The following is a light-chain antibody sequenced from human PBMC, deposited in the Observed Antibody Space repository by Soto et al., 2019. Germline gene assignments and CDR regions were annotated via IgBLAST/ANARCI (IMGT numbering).Light chain of an antibody. Sequence: DIQMTQSPSSLSASVGDRVTITCRASQSISSFLNWYQQKPGKPPKLLIYAASSLQSGVPSRVSGSGSGTDFTLTISNLQPEDFATYYCQQSYSSHHTFGQGTNLETK. CDR2: AAS. CDR1: QSISSF. CDR3: QQSYSSHHT. J-gene: IGKJ2*01. V-gene: IGKV1-39*01.